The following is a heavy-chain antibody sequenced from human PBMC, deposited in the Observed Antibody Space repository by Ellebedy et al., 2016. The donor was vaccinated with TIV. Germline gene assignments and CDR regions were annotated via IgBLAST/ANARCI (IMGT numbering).Heavy chain of an antibody. D-gene: IGHD6-13*01. CDR3: ARLGVIAAAGASDS. V-gene: IGHV3-23*01. J-gene: IGHJ4*02. CDR1: GFTFSTYA. CDR2: ISGGGGTT. Sequence: GESLKISCAASGFTFSTYAMSWVRQAPGKGLEWVSVISGGGGTTYYADSVKGRFTTSRDNAGNSLYLQMNSLRAEDTAVYYCARLGVIAAAGASDSWGQGTLVIVSS.